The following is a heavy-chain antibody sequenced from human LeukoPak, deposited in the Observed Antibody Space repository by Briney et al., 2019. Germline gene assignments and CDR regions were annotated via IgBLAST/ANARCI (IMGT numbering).Heavy chain of an antibody. CDR1: GFTFSNAW. Sequence: GGSLRLSCAASGFTFSNAWMSWVRQAPGKGLEWVGRIKSKTDGGTTDYAAPVKGRFTISRDDSKNTLYLQMNSLKTEDTAVYYCTTDIVATIWGAFDIWGQGTMVTVSS. CDR3: TTDIVATIWGAFDI. J-gene: IGHJ3*02. V-gene: IGHV3-15*01. D-gene: IGHD5-12*01. CDR2: IKSKTDGGTT.